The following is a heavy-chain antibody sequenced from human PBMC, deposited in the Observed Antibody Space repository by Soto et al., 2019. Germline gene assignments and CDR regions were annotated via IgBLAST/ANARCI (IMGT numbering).Heavy chain of an antibody. D-gene: IGHD2-2*01. CDR3: ARVPDD. V-gene: IGHV4-30-2*01. Sequence: PPETLSPTCTFSCGFISSGWYYWSWIRQHPGKGLEWIGYIYHSGSTYYNPALKSRVTISVDRSKNQFSLKLSSVTAADTAVYYCARVPDDWGQGILVTVSS. CDR2: IYHSGST. J-gene: IGHJ4*02. CDR1: CGFISSGWYY.